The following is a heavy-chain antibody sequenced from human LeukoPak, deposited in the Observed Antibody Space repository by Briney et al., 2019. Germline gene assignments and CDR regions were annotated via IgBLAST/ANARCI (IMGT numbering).Heavy chain of an antibody. CDR1: GFTFSSYG. Sequence: GGSLRLSCAASGFTFSSYGMHWVRQAPGKGLEWVAVIWYDGSNKYYADSVKGRFTISRDSSKNTLNLQMNSLRAEDTAVYYCARDYESLDYWGQGTLVTVSS. CDR2: IWYDGSNK. D-gene: IGHD3-3*01. V-gene: IGHV3-33*01. CDR3: ARDYESLDY. J-gene: IGHJ4*02.